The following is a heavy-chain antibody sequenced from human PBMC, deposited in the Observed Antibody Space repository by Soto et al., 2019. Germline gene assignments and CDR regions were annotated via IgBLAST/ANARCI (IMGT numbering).Heavy chain of an antibody. D-gene: IGHD4-17*01. CDR1: GFTFSSYG. V-gene: IGHV3-33*01. J-gene: IGHJ6*02. Sequence: GGSLRLSCAASGFTFSSYGMHWVRQAPGKGLEWVAVIWYDGSNKYYADSVKGRFTISRDNSKNTRYLQMNSLRAEDTAVYYCARDSHGDYSNRGYYGMDVWGQGTTVTVSS. CDR2: IWYDGSNK. CDR3: ARDSHGDYSNRGYYGMDV.